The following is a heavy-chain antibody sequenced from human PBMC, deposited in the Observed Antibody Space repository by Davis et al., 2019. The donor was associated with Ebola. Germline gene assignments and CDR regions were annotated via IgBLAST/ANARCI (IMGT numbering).Heavy chain of an antibody. Sequence: GESLKISCAASGFTFSSYAMYWVRQAPGKGLEWVSAISGSGAITNYADSVKGRFTISRDNSKNTLYLQMNSLRAEDSAVYYCAKAGNRGFFDSWGQGTLVTVSS. CDR1: GFTFSSYA. D-gene: IGHD1/OR15-1a*01. CDR3: AKAGNRGFFDS. V-gene: IGHV3-23*01. J-gene: IGHJ4*02. CDR2: ISGSGAIT.